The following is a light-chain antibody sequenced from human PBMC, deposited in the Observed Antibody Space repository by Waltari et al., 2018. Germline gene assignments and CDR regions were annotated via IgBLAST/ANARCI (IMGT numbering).Light chain of an antibody. CDR1: SSTIGSNY. J-gene: IGLJ2*01. CDR2: RNN. Sequence: QSVLTQPPSASGTPGQRVTISCSGSSSTIGSNYVYWYQQLPGTAPKLLIYRNNRRPSGVPDRFAGSKSGTSASLAISGLRSEDEADYYCAAWDDSLSVVVFGGGTKLTVL. V-gene: IGLV1-47*01. CDR3: AAWDDSLSVVV.